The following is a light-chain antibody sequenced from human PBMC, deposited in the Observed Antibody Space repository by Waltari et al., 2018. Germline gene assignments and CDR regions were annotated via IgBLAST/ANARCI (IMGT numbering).Light chain of an antibody. CDR2: EDT. CDR3: GTWDSSLSGAV. Sequence: QSVLTQPPSVSAAPGQRVTISCSGGRSTLGNIYVPWYRQFPETAPKLLIYEDTERPSGIAGRFSGSKSGTSATLDITGLQAGDEADYYCGTWDSSLSGAVFGGGTHLTVL. V-gene: IGLV1-51*02. J-gene: IGLJ7*01. CDR1: RSTLGNIY.